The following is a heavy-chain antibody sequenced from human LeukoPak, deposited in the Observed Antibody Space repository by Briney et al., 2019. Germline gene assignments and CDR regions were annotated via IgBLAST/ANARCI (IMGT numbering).Heavy chain of an antibody. D-gene: IGHD3-10*01. CDR1: GSTFTHQW. CDR3: ARHSDVIGAI. J-gene: IGHJ4*02. CDR2: IYPRDSDT. V-gene: IGHV5-51*01. Sequence: GGPLQISSLASGSTFTHQWIGGVRPVSGSGLEWMGIIYPRDSDTIYSPSFQGHVTISADTSINTAYLEWSSLEASDTAIYYCARHSDVIGAIWGQGTLVTVSS.